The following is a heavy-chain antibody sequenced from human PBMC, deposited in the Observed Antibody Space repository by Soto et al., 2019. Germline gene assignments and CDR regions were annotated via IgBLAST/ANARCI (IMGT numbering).Heavy chain of an antibody. CDR3: AKSYDSSGYYYDDASDS. CDR1: GDSVSSNSAA. V-gene: IGHV6-1*01. J-gene: IGHJ3*02. D-gene: IGHD3-22*01. CDR2: TYYRSKWYN. Sequence: SQTLSLTCAISGDSVSSNSAAWNWIRQSPSRGLEWLGRTYYRSKWYNDYAVSVKSRITINPDTSKNQFSLQMNSMPPEDTAVYYCAKSYDSSGYYYDDASDSWGQWTMVTVSS.